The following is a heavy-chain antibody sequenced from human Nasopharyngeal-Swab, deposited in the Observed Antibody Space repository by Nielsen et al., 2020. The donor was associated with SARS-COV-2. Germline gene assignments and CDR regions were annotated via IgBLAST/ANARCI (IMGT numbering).Heavy chain of an antibody. Sequence: GESLKISCAASGFTFSSYGMHWVRQAPGKGLEWVAVISYDGSNKYYADSVKGRFTISRDNAKNSLYLQMNSLRDEDTAVYYCARETSSSSEPDYWGQGTLVTVSS. D-gene: IGHD6-13*01. CDR2: ISYDGSNK. J-gene: IGHJ4*02. V-gene: IGHV3-30*03. CDR1: GFTFSSYG. CDR3: ARETSSSSEPDY.